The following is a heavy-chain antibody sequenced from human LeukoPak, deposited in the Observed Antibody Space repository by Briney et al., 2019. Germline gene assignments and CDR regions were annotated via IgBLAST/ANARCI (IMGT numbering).Heavy chain of an antibody. CDR2: IYSGGST. Sequence: PGGSLRLSCAASGFTVSSNYMSWVRQAPGKGLEWVSVIYSGGSTYYADSVKGRFTISRDNSKNMLYLQMNSLRAEDTAVYYCARGLTDYYDFWSGHYTGIYFDYWGQGTLVTVSS. CDR1: GFTVSSNY. V-gene: IGHV3-66*02. D-gene: IGHD3-3*01. J-gene: IGHJ4*02. CDR3: ARGLTDYYDFWSGHYTGIYFDY.